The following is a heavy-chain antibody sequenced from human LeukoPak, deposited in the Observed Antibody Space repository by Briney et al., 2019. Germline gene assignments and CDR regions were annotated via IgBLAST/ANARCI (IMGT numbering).Heavy chain of an antibody. Sequence: SETLSLTCTVSGGSISSGGYYWSWIRQHPGKGLEWIGYIYYSGSTYYNPSLKSRVTISVDTSKNQFSLKLSSVTAADTAVYYCARDSFRGLYNWFDPWGQGTLVTVSS. J-gene: IGHJ5*02. CDR3: ARDSFRGLYNWFDP. CDR1: GGSISSGGYY. D-gene: IGHD3-10*01. V-gene: IGHV4-31*03. CDR2: IYYSGST.